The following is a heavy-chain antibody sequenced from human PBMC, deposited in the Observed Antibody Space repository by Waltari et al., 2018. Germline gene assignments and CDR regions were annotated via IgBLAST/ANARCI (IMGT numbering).Heavy chain of an antibody. D-gene: IGHD6-13*01. CDR1: GFTFSSYA. J-gene: IGHJ4*02. CDR2: ISGRGGST. CDR3: AKGGQQLMDYFDY. Sequence: EVQLLESGGGLVQPGGSLRLSCAASGFTFSSYAMSWVRRAPGKGMEWVSAISGRGGSTYYEDSVKGRFTSSRDNSKNTLYLQMNSLRAEDTAVYYCAKGGQQLMDYFDYWGQGTLVTVSS. V-gene: IGHV3-23*01.